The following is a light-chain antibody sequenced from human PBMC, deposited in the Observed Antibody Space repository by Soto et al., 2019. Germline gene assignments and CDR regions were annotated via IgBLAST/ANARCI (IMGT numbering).Light chain of an antibody. V-gene: IGKV1-5*03. Sequence: DIQMTQSPSTLSASVGDRVTITCRASQSISSWLAWYQQKPGKAPKLLIYKASSLESGVPSRFSGSGSGTEFTLNISSLQPDDFATYYCQQYNSYSTFGQGTKVDIK. CDR2: KAS. CDR1: QSISSW. J-gene: IGKJ1*01. CDR3: QQYNSYST.